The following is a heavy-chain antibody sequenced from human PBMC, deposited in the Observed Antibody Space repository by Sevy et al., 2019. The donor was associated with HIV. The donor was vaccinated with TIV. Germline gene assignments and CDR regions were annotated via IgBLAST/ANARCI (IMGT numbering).Heavy chain of an antibody. J-gene: IGHJ4*02. CDR1: GFTFSSYW. V-gene: IGHV3-7*01. CDR3: ARDRPIFCSSTSCYRADY. D-gene: IGHD2-2*01. CDR2: IKQDGSGK. Sequence: GGSLRLSCAASGFTFSSYWMSWVRQAPGKGLEWVANIKQDGSGKYYVDSVKGRFTISRDNAKNSLYLQMNSLRAEDTAVYYCARDRPIFCSSTSCYRADYWGQGTLVTVSS.